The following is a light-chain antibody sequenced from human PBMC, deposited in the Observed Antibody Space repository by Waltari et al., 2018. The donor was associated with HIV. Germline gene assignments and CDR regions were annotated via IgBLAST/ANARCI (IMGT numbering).Light chain of an antibody. CDR2: GAS. V-gene: IGKV3-20*01. Sequence: EIVLTQSPGTLSLSPGERATLSCRASQSVSRSYLAWYQQKPGQAPRLLIYGASSRATGIPDRFSGSGSGTDFTLTISRLEPEDFAVYYCQQYGNSPDSFGQGTKLEIK. CDR1: QSVSRSY. CDR3: QQYGNSPDS. J-gene: IGKJ2*03.